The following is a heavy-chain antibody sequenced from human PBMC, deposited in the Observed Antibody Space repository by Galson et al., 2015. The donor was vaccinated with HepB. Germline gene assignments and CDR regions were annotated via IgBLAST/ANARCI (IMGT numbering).Heavy chain of an antibody. D-gene: IGHD3-10*01. CDR2: IYYSGST. V-gene: IGHV4-39*07. J-gene: IGHJ4*02. CDR3: ARAYGSGNYLPPNFDY. Sequence: QVQLQESSPGLVKPSETLSLTCTVSGGSISGSGSYWGWVRQPPGKGLDWIGTIYYSGSTYYNPSLKSRVTISIDTSKNQFSLKLGSVTAADTAVYYCARAYGSGNYLPPNFDYWGQGTLVTVSS. CDR1: GGSISGSGSY.